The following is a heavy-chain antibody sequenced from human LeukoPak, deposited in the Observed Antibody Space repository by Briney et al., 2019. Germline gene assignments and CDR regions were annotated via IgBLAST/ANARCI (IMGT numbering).Heavy chain of an antibody. CDR2: ISGSGGST. CDR3: AKGLDIVVVPAAALLPYYGMDV. Sequence: GGSLRLSSAASGFTFSIYAMCSVRQAPGKGLEWVSAISGSGGSTYYADSVKGRFTISRDNSKNTLYLQMNSLRAEDTAVYYCAKGLDIVVVPAAALLPYYGMDVWGQGTTVTVSS. D-gene: IGHD2-2*01. CDR1: GFTFSIYA. J-gene: IGHJ6*02. V-gene: IGHV3-23*01.